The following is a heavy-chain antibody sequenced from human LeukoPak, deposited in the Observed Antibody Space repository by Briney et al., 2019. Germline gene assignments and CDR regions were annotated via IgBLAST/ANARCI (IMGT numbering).Heavy chain of an antibody. CDR3: ARRAGAYTRPYDY. D-gene: IGHD3-16*01. Sequence: PGGSLRLSCTVSGFTVSSNSMSWVRQAPGKGLEWVSFIYSAGSIYYSDSVKGRFTISIDNSKNTLYLQMNSLRAEDTAVYYCARRAGAYTRPYDYWGQGTLVTVSS. J-gene: IGHJ4*02. CDR2: IYSAGSI. V-gene: IGHV3-53*01. CDR1: GFTVSSNS.